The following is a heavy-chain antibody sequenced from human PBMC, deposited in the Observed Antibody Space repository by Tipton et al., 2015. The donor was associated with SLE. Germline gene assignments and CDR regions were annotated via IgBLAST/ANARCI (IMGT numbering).Heavy chain of an antibody. CDR3: ATETMADAFDI. D-gene: IGHD4/OR15-4a*01. Sequence: SLRLSCAAPGFTFSTYSMNWVRQAPGKGLEWVSGINDSGDTTYYADSVKGRFTISRDNSKNTLYLQMNSLRAEDMAVYYCATETMADAFDIWGQGTMVTVSS. V-gene: IGHV3-23*01. CDR1: GFTFSTYS. J-gene: IGHJ3*02. CDR2: INDSGDTT.